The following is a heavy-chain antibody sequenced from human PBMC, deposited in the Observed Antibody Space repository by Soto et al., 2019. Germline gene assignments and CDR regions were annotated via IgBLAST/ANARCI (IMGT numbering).Heavy chain of an antibody. CDR3: ARDQNILTGYYPSDAFDI. D-gene: IGHD3-9*01. Sequence: ASVKVFCKASGYTFTGYYMHWVRQAPGQGLEWMGWINPNSGGTNYAQKFQGWVTMTRDTSISTAYMELSRLRSDDTAVYYCARDQNILTGYYPSDAFDIWGQGTMVTVSS. J-gene: IGHJ3*02. CDR2: INPNSGGT. CDR1: GYTFTGYY. V-gene: IGHV1-2*04.